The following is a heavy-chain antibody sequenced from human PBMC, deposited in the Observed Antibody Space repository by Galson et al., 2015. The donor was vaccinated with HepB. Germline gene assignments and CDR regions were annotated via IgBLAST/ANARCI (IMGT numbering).Heavy chain of an antibody. Sequence: SLRLSCAASGFTFSSYSMNWVRQAPGKGLEWVSSISSSSSYIYYADSVKGRFTISRDNAKNSLYLQMNSLRAEDTAVYYCARAAYSSSWYGAYYYYGMDVWGQGTTVTVSS. D-gene: IGHD6-13*01. CDR3: ARAAYSSSWYGAYYYYGMDV. CDR2: ISSSSSYI. V-gene: IGHV3-21*01. J-gene: IGHJ6*02. CDR1: GFTFSSYS.